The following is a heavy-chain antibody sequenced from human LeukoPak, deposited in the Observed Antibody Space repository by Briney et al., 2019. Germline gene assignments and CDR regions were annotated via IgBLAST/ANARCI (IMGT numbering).Heavy chain of an antibody. CDR2: ISSSSSYI. Sequence: GGSLRLSCAASGFTFSSDSMNWVRQAPGKGLEWVSSISSSSSYIYYADSVKGRFTISRDNAKNSLYLQMNSLRAEDTAVYYCARDSPGYSSGWPDAFDIWGQGTMVTVSS. J-gene: IGHJ3*02. D-gene: IGHD6-19*01. V-gene: IGHV3-21*01. CDR1: GFTFSSDS. CDR3: ARDSPGYSSGWPDAFDI.